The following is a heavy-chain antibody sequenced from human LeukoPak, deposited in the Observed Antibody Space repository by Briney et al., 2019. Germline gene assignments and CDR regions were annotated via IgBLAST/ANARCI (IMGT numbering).Heavy chain of an antibody. J-gene: IGHJ6*02. CDR1: GFTFSSYW. CDR2: IKQDGSEK. CDR3: ARDPTILTGYYTSYGMDV. D-gene: IGHD3-9*01. Sequence: GGFLRLSCAASGFTFSSYWMSWVRQAPGKGLEWVANIKQDGSEKYYVDSVKGRFTISRDNAKNSLYLQMNSLRAEDTAVYYCARDPTILTGYYTSYGMDVWGQGTTVTVSS. V-gene: IGHV3-7*01.